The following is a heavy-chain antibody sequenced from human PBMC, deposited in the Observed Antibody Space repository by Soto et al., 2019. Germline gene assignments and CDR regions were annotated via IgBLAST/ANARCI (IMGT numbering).Heavy chain of an antibody. Sequence: SETLSLTSTVSGGSISSGGYYWSWIRQHPGKGLEWIGYIYYSGSTYYNPSLKSRVTISVDTSKNQFSLKLSSVTAADTAVYYCARVGVVTAIYDFERWGQGTMVTVSS. D-gene: IGHD2-21*02. CDR1: GGSISSGGYY. J-gene: IGHJ3*01. CDR3: ARVGVVTAIYDFER. CDR2: IYYSGST. V-gene: IGHV4-31*03.